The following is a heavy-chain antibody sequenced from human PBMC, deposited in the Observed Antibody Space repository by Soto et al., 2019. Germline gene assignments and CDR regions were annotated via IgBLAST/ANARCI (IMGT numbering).Heavy chain of an antibody. J-gene: IGHJ4*02. V-gene: IGHV5-51*01. CDR1: GYSFSSYR. Sequence: GESLKISCKGSGYSFSSYRIGWVRQMPGKGLEWMGFIYPAASDTRYSPSFQGQVTISADESISTAYLQWSSLKASDTAMYYCARTPGFSYDSLGYHIDYWGQGTLVTV. CDR3: ARTPGFSYDSLGYHIDY. CDR2: IYPAASDT. D-gene: IGHD3-22*01.